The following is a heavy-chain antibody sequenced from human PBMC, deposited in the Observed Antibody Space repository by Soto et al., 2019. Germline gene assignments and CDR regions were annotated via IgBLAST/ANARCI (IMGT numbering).Heavy chain of an antibody. CDR2: ISYDGSNK. J-gene: IGHJ4*02. V-gene: IGHV3-30-3*01. CDR3: ARGGPIEAYCDY. CDR1: GFTFSSYA. Sequence: GGSLRLSCAASGFTFSSYAMHWVRQAPGKGLEWVAVISYDGSNKYYADSVKGRFTISRDNSKNTLYLQMNSLRAEDTAVYYCARGGPIEAYCDYWGQGTLVTVSS.